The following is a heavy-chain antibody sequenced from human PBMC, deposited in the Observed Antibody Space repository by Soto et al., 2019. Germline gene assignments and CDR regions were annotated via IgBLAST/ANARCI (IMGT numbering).Heavy chain of an antibody. CDR1: GFTFSSYA. J-gene: IGHJ6*02. Sequence: GGSLILSCAASGFTFSSYAMHWVRQAPGKGLEWVAVISYDGSNKYYADSVKGRFTISRDNSKNTLYLQMNSLRAEDTAVYYCARDRSSIYDCSGYATRYYYYGMDVWGQGTTVTVSS. D-gene: IGHD3-22*01. CDR3: ARDRSSIYDCSGYATRYYYYGMDV. V-gene: IGHV3-30-3*01. CDR2: ISYDGSNK.